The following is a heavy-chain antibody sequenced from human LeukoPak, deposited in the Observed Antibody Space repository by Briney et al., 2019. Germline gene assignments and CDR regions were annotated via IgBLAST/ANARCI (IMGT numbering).Heavy chain of an antibody. V-gene: IGHV4-38-2*02. D-gene: IGHD3-22*01. CDR3: ARGAYDDAFDI. Sequence: SETLSLTCTVSGYSISSGYYWGWIQQPPGKGLEWIGSIYHSGSTYYNPSLKSRVTISVDTSKNQFSLKLSSVTAADTAVYYCARGAYDDAFDIWGQGTMVTVSS. CDR2: IYHSGST. CDR1: GYSISSGYY. J-gene: IGHJ3*02.